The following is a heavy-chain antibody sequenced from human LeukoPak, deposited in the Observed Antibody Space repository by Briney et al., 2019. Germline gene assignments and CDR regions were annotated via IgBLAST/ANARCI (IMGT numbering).Heavy chain of an antibody. CDR3: ARRYASFDY. CDR1: GGSVRGGSYY. Sequence: SETLSLTCTVSGGSVRGGSYYWGWIRQPPGKGLEWIGSIYYSGSTHYNPSLKSRVTISVDASKNQFSLKLTSVTAADTAVYYCARRYASFDYWGQGTLVTVSP. D-gene: IGHD5-12*01. V-gene: IGHV4-39*01. J-gene: IGHJ4*02. CDR2: IYYSGST.